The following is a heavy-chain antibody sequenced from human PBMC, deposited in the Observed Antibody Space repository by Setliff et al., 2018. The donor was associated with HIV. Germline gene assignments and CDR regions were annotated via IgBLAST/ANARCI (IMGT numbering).Heavy chain of an antibody. J-gene: IGHJ3*01. CDR2: IYTSGST. V-gene: IGHV4-61*09. D-gene: IGHD3-10*01. Sequence: KTSETLSLTCTVSGGSVSSGRFYWSWIRQPAGKGLEWIGQIYTSGSTNYNPSLKSRVTISVDTSKNQFSLKLNSVTAADTAVYYCARGWLAPWRRPPPERPRAFDSWGQGTLVTVSS. CDR3: ARGWLAPWRRPPPERPRAFDS. CDR1: GGSVSSGRFY.